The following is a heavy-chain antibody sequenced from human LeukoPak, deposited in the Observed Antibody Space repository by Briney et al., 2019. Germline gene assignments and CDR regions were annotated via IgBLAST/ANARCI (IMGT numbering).Heavy chain of an antibody. J-gene: IGHJ5*02. CDR1: GGSISNGDHY. V-gene: IGHV4-31*03. CDR3: ARGGPHIVVVPAAHNWFDP. D-gene: IGHD2-2*01. CDR2: IYHSGST. Sequence: PSETLSLTCTVSGGSISNGDHYWSWIRQHPGKGLEWIGEIYHSGSTNYNPSLKSRVTISVDKSKNQFSLKLSSVTAADTAVYYCARGGPHIVVVPAAHNWFDPWGQGTLVTVSS.